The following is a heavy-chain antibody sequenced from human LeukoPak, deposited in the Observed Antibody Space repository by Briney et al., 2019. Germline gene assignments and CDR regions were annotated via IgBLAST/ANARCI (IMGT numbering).Heavy chain of an antibody. CDR2: IYYSGST. CDR3: ARDSADCSSTSCYSHYMDV. CDR1: GGSISSGSYY. V-gene: IGHV4-39*07. J-gene: IGHJ6*03. D-gene: IGHD2-2*02. Sequence: SETLSLTCTVSGGSISSGSYYWGWIRQPPGKGLEWIGSIYYSGSTYYNPSLKSRVTISVDTSKNQFSLKLSSVTAADTAVYYCARDSADCSSTSCYSHYMDVWGKGTTVTVSS.